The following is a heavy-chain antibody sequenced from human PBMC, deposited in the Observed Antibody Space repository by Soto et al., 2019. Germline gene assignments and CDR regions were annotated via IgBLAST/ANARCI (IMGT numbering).Heavy chain of an antibody. J-gene: IGHJ4*02. CDR3: ARHDVLMVYAAVY. D-gene: IGHD2-8*01. CDR1: GGSISSYY. Sequence: SSETLSLTCTVSGGSISSYYWSWIRQPPGKGLEWIGYIYYSGSTNYNPSLKSRVTISVDTSKNQFSLKLSSVTAADTAVYYCARHDVLMVYAAVYWGQGTLVTVSS. V-gene: IGHV4-59*08. CDR2: IYYSGST.